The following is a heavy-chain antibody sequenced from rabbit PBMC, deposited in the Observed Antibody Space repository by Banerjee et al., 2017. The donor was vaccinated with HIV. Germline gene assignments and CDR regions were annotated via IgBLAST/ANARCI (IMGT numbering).Heavy chain of an antibody. CDR1: GFSFSSSYY. CDR3: ARESYDDYDFLFYGMDL. CDR2: IYAGSTGST. D-gene: IGHD2-1*01. Sequence: QSLEESGGDLVKPGASLTLTCTASGFSFSSSYYMCWVHQAPGKGLEWIACIYAGSTGSTYYASWAKGRFTISKTSSTTVTLQMTSLTAADTATYFCARESYDDYDFLFYGMDLWGQGTLVTVS. V-gene: IGHV1S40*01. J-gene: IGHJ6*01.